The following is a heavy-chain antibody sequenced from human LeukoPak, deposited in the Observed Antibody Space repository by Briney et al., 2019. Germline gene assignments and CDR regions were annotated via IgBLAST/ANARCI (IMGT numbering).Heavy chain of an antibody. Sequence: SGPTLVNPTQTLTLTCTFSGFSLSTHGVGVVWIRQPPGKALEWLALIYWNDDKRYSPSLKSRLTITKDTSKNQVVLTMTNMDPVDTATYYCAHSTIYDSSGYCADYWGQGTLVTVSS. V-gene: IGHV2-5*01. CDR2: IYWNDDK. D-gene: IGHD3-22*01. CDR3: AHSTIYDSSGYCADY. J-gene: IGHJ4*02. CDR1: GFSLSTHGVG.